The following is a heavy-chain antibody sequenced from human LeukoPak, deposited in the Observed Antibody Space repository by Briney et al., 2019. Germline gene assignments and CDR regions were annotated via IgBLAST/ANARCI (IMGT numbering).Heavy chain of an antibody. J-gene: IGHJ1*01. Sequence: GASVKVSCKASGYTFTGYYMHWVRQAPGQGLEWMGWINPNSGGTNYAQKFQGRVTMTRDTSISTAYMELSRLRSDDTAVYYCARERYSSSWPRAEYVQHWGQGTLVTVSS. V-gene: IGHV1-2*02. CDR3: ARERYSSSWPRAEYVQH. CDR2: INPNSGGT. CDR1: GYTFTGYY. D-gene: IGHD6-13*01.